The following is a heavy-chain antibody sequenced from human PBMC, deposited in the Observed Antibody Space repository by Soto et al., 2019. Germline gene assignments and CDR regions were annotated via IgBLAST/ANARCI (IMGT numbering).Heavy chain of an antibody. CDR2: ISSSGSYI. CDR1: GFTFSSST. J-gene: IGHJ5*02. CDR3: ARDLGEMYAA. V-gene: IGHV3-21*01. Sequence: GGSLRLSCAGSGFTFSSSTMSWVRQAPGKGLEWVSSISSSGSYIYQADSLKGRFTISRDNAKNSVYLQVNSLRAEDTAVYYCARDLGEMYAAWGQGTLVTVSS. D-gene: IGHD2-8*01.